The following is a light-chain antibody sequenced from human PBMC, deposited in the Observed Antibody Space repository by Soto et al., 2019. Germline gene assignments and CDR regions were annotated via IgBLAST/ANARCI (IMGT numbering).Light chain of an antibody. CDR3: QQYYSTPLA. CDR2: WAS. V-gene: IGKV4-1*01. J-gene: IGKJ1*01. Sequence: DIVMTQSPDSLAVSLGERATINCKSSQSVLYSPNNKNYLAWYQQKPRQPPKLLIYWASTRESGVPDRFSGSGSGTDFTLTISSLQAEDVAVYYCQQYYSTPLAFGQGTKVEIK. CDR1: QSVLYSPNNKNY.